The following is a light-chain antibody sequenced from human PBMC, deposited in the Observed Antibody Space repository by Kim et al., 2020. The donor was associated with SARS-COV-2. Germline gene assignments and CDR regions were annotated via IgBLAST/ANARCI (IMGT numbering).Light chain of an antibody. CDR3: GTWDTSLSAVV. CDR1: SSSIGNNY. V-gene: IGLV1-51*01. Sequence: GQKVTISCSVSSSSIGNNYVSGRQHVAGTAPKLHLYENDKRPSVIPDRFSGSKSGTSATLGITGLQTGDEADYNCGTWDTSLSAVVFGGGTQLTVL. J-gene: IGLJ2*01. CDR2: END.